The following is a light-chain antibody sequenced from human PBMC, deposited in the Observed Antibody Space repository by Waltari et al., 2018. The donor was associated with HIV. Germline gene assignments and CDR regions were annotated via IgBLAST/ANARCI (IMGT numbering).Light chain of an antibody. Sequence: QMTQSPSSLSASVGDRVIITCRASQDITTSLAWYQLKPGGPPRLLIFAASGLPGGVPPRFSGSGSGTVFVLTISNLQPEDSATYYCQQASSVPLSFGGGTKVEI. CDR3: QQASSVPLS. CDR1: QDITTS. CDR2: AAS. V-gene: IGKV1-12*01. J-gene: IGKJ4*01.